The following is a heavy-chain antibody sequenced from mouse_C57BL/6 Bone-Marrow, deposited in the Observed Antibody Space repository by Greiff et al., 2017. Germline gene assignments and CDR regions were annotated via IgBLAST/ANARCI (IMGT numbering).Heavy chain of an antibody. CDR1: GYTFTTYP. J-gene: IGHJ2*01. Sequence: QVQLKESGAELVKPGASVKMSCKASGYTFTTYPIEWMQQNPGKSLEWIVNFHPYNDATKYNEQFKGKATLTVEKSSSTVYLELSRLTSEDSDVYYCARGGNYGGYYWDCGGKGTTLTVAS. CDR3: ARGGNYGGYYWDC. CDR2: FHPYNDAT. D-gene: IGHD2-1*01. V-gene: IGHV1-47*01.